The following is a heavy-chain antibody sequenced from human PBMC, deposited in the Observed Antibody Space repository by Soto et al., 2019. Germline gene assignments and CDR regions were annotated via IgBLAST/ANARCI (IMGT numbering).Heavy chain of an antibody. CDR1: GDTFSFYT. V-gene: IGHV1-2*02. J-gene: IGHJ6*02. Sequence: ASVKVSCKASGDTFSFYTINWVRLAPGQGLEWLGWINPNSGGTNYAQKFRGRVTLSRDTSISTSYLELGRLTTDDTAVYYCARDGGVASVYGMDVWGQGTTVTVSS. CDR3: ARDGGVASVYGMDV. D-gene: IGHD5-12*01. CDR2: INPNSGGT.